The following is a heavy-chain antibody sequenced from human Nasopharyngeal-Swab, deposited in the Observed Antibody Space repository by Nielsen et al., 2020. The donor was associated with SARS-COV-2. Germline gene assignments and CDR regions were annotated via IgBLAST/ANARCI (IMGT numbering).Heavy chain of an antibody. CDR3: ARDGLLWFGELLPYYYYYGMDV. CDR2: IYYNGST. J-gene: IGHJ6*02. Sequence: SETLSLTCTVSGGSISSSSYYWGWIRQPPGKGLEWIGSIYYNGSTYYNPSLKSRVTISVDTSENQFSLKLSSVTAADTAVYYCARDGLLWFGELLPYYYYYGMDVWGQGTTVTVSS. CDR1: GGSISSSSYY. V-gene: IGHV4-39*07. D-gene: IGHD3-10*01.